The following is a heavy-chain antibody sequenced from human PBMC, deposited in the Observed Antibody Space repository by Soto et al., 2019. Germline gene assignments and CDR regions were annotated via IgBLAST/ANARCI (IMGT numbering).Heavy chain of an antibody. CDR3: ARGWEAARQQYYYYYYMDV. V-gene: IGHV3-48*01. Sequence: EVQLVESGGGLVQPGGSLRLSCAASGFTFSSYSMNWVRQAPGKGLEWVSYISSSSSTIYYADSVKGRFTISRDNAKNSLYLQMNSLRAEDTAVYYCARGWEAARQQYYYYYYMDVWGKGTTVTVSS. CDR1: GFTFSSYS. CDR2: ISSSSSTI. J-gene: IGHJ6*03. D-gene: IGHD6-6*01.